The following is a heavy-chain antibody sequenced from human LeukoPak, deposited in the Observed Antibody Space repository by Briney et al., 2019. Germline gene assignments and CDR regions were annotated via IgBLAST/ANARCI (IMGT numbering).Heavy chain of an antibody. D-gene: IGHD3-10*01. CDR2: ISVSGYTI. V-gene: IGHV3-11*01. CDR3: ARAARFVDPGDGVDV. CDR1: GFTFTDYY. J-gene: IGHJ6*02. Sequence: PGGSLRLSCAASGFTFTDYYMSWVRQAPGKGLEWLSYISVSGYTIYYADSVKGRFTLSRDNARNSVSLQMNSLRAEDTAVYYCARAARFVDPGDGVDVWGQGTTVIVSS.